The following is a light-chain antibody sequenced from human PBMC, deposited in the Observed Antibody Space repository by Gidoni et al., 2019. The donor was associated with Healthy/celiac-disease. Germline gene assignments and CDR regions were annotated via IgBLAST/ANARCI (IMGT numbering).Light chain of an antibody. J-gene: IGKJ2*01. CDR1: QGISNS. Sequence: DIQMNQYPSSLSASVGDRVTITCRASQGISNSLAWYQQKPGKAPKLLLYAASRLESGVPSRFSGSGSGTDYTLTISSLQPEDFATYYCQQYYSTPYTFGQGTKLEIK. V-gene: IGKV1-NL1*01. CDR2: AAS. CDR3: QQYYSTPYT.